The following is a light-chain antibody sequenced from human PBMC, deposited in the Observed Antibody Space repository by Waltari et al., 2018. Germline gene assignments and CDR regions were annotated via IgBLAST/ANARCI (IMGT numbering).Light chain of an antibody. CDR3: MQALQTPYT. V-gene: IGKV2-28*01. J-gene: IGKJ2*01. CDR1: QSLLHGDGHTF. Sequence: DIVMTQSPLSLTATPGEPASIPCRSRQSLLHGDGHTFFDWYLQRPGQSPQLLIYWGSNRASGVPDRFSGSESGTDFTLKISSVEAEDVGTYYCMQALQTPYTFGQGTKLDIK. CDR2: WGS.